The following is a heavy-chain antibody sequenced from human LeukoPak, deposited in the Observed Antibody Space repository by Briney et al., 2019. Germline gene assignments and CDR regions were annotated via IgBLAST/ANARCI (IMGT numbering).Heavy chain of an antibody. Sequence: GGSLRLSCAASGFTFSSYSMNWVRQAPGKGLEWGSSISSSSSYIYYADSVKGRFTISRDNAKNSLYLQMNSLRAEDTAVYYCARAKDEEYQLPFDYWGQGTLVTVSS. CDR2: ISSSSSYI. V-gene: IGHV3-21*01. J-gene: IGHJ4*02. CDR3: ARAKDEEYQLPFDY. D-gene: IGHD2-2*01. CDR1: GFTFSSYS.